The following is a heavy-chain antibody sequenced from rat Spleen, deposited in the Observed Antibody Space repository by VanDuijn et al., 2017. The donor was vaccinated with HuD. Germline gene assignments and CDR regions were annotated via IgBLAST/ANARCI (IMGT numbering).Heavy chain of an antibody. Sequence: EVQLVESGGGLVQPGRSLKLSCAASGFTFSNYDMAWVRQAPTKGLEWVASISTSGGSTYYRDSVKGRFTVSRDNAKSTLYLQMDSLRSEDTATYYCARPHSDYYSAYSGWFAYWGQGTLVTVSS. D-gene: IGHD1-2*01. V-gene: IGHV5-25*01. CDR1: GFTFSNYD. J-gene: IGHJ3*01. CDR3: ARPHSDYYSAYSGWFAY. CDR2: ISTSGGST.